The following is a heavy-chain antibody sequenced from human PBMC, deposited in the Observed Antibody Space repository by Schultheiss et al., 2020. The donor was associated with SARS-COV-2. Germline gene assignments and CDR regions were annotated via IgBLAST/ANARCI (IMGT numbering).Heavy chain of an antibody. CDR2: ISYDGSDK. J-gene: IGHJ6*02. D-gene: IGHD2-2*01. V-gene: IGHV3-30*07. CDR1: GFTFSSYA. CDR3: ARGVYCSGATCYPTRYGMDV. Sequence: GGSLRLSCAASGFTFSSYAMHWVRQAPGKGLEWVAVISYDGSDKYYADSVKGRFTISRDNAQNSLYLQMHSLRAEDTGVYYCARGVYCSGATCYPTRYGMDVWGQGTTVTVSS.